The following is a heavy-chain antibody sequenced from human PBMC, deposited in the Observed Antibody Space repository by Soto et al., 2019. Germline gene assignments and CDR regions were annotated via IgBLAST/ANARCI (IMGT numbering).Heavy chain of an antibody. CDR1: GFTFSGYG. D-gene: IGHD6-19*01. J-gene: IGHJ4*02. V-gene: IGHV3-30*18. Sequence: GGSLRLSCAASGFTFSGYGMHWVRQAPGKGLEWVAVISYDGSNKYYADSVKGRFTISRDNSKNTLYLQMNSLRAEDTAVYYCAKDRGAVAGPLGGDWGQGTLVTVSS. CDR2: ISYDGSNK. CDR3: AKDRGAVAGPLGGD.